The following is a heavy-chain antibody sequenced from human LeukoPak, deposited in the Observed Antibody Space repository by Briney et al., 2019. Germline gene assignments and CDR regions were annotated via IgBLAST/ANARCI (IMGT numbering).Heavy chain of an antibody. CDR2: IEGVGRRT. D-gene: IGHD2-2*01. Sequence: GGSLRLSCAASGFTFSSTWMHWVRQVPGKELVWVARIEGVGRRTTYAESVKGRFTISRDNAKNTLYLEMNSLRVEDTAVYYCARDWYHAIDYWGQGTLVTVSS. J-gene: IGHJ4*02. V-gene: IGHV3-74*03. CDR3: ARDWYHAIDY. CDR1: GFTFSSTW.